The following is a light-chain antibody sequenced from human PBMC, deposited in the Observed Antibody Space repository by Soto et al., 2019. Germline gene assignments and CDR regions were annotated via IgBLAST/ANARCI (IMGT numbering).Light chain of an antibody. V-gene: IGLV1-47*02. CDR2: TNN. CDR1: SSNIGSNY. Sequence: QSVLTQPPSASGTPGQRVTISCSGSSSNIGSNYVFWYQQLPGTAPKLLIYTNNLRPSGVPDRFSGSKSVTSASLAIGGLRSEDEADYYCAAWDDSLRGYVFGTGTKLTVL. J-gene: IGLJ1*01. CDR3: AAWDDSLRGYV.